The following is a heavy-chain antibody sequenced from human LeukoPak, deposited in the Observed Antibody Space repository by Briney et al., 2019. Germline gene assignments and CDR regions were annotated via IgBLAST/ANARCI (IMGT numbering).Heavy chain of an antibody. Sequence: ASVKVSCKASGYTFTGYYMHWVRQAPGQRLEWMGWINPNSGGTNYAQKFQGWVTMTRDTSISTAYMELSRLRSDDTAVYYCALRYCSGGSCYSGGVYFDYWGQGTLVTVSS. CDR2: INPNSGGT. V-gene: IGHV1-2*04. J-gene: IGHJ4*02. CDR3: ALRYCSGGSCYSGGVYFDY. D-gene: IGHD2-15*01. CDR1: GYTFTGYY.